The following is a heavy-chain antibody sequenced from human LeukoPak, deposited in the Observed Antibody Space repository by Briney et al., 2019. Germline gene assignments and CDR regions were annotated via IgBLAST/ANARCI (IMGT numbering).Heavy chain of an antibody. CDR3: ARRITIFGVVIIGAFDI. D-gene: IGHD3-3*01. CDR2: IYYSGST. Sequence: SETLSLTCAVYGGSLSGYYWGWIRQPPGKGLEWIGSIYYSGSTYYNPSLKSRVTISVDTSKNQFSLKLSSVTAADTAVYYCARRITIFGVVIIGAFDIWGQGTMVTVSS. J-gene: IGHJ3*02. CDR1: GGSLSGYY. V-gene: IGHV4-39*01.